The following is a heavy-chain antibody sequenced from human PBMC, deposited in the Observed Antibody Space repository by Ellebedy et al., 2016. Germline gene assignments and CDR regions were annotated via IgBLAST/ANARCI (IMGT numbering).Heavy chain of an antibody. CDR3: YYGHYSGY. D-gene: IGHD4-17*01. CDR1: GFTFRNFF. Sequence: GESLKISXVAPGFTFRNFFMTWVRQAPGGGLEWVSTISGGGDTTVSADSVKGRLTISRDNSRNTLYLQMNSLRAEDTAVYYCYYGHYSGYWGQGTLVTVSS. V-gene: IGHV3-23*01. CDR2: ISGGGDTT. J-gene: IGHJ4*02.